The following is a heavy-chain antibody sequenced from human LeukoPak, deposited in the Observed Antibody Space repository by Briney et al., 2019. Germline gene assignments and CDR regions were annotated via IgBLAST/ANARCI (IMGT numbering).Heavy chain of an antibody. Sequence: GSLRLSCAASGFTFSSYSMNWVRQAPGKGLEWVSSISSSSSYIYYADSVKGRFTISRDNAKNSLYLQMDSLRAEDTAVYYCATNYDFWSGNYWGQGTLVTVSS. V-gene: IGHV3-21*01. CDR3: ATNYDFWSGNY. CDR1: GFTFSSYS. D-gene: IGHD3-3*01. J-gene: IGHJ4*02. CDR2: ISSSSSYI.